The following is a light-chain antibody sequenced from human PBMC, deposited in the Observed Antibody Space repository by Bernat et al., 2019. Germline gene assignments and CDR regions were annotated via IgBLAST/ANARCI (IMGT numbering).Light chain of an antibody. V-gene: IGLV2-14*03. CDR1: SSDVGGYNY. Sequence: QSALTQPASVSGSPGQSITISCTGTSSDVGGYNYVSWYQQHPGRAPKLMIYDVRDRPSGISNRFSGSKSGNTASLTISGLLAEDVADYYCSSYTSSSTLVFGGGTRLTVL. CDR3: SSYTSSSTLV. J-gene: IGLJ3*02. CDR2: DVR.